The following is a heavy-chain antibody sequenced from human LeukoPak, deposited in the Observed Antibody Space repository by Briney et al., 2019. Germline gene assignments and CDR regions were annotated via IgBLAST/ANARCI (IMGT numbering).Heavy chain of an antibody. CDR3: ARDARSGYSYGPKVDY. J-gene: IGHJ4*02. V-gene: IGHV1-2*02. CDR1: GYTFTGYY. CDR2: INPNSGGT. Sequence: GASVKVSCKASGYTFTGYYMHWVRQAPGQGLEWMGWINPNSGGTNYAQKFQGRVTMTRDTSISTAYMELSRLRSDDTAVYYRARDARSGYSYGPKVDYWGQGTLVTVSS. D-gene: IGHD5-18*01.